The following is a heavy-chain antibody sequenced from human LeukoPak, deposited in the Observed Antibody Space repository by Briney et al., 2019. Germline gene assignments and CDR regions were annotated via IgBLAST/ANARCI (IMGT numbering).Heavy chain of an antibody. J-gene: IGHJ4*02. CDR2: VRYDGSNR. CDR1: GFTFSNYG. Sequence: PGGSLRLSCAASGFTFSNYGMHWVRQAPGKGLEWVTFVRYDGSNRHYADSVKGRFAVSRDNSKNTLYLQMNSLRAEDTAVYYCARFGIAAAGTPIDYWGQGTLVTVSS. V-gene: IGHV3-30*02. D-gene: IGHD6-13*01. CDR3: ARFGIAAAGTPIDY.